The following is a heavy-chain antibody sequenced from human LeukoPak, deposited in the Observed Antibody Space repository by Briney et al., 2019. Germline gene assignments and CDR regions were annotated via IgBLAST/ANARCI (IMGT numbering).Heavy chain of an antibody. CDR1: GFTFSSYW. J-gene: IGHJ4*02. Sequence: GGSLRLSCAASGFTFSSYWMHWVRQAPGKGLVWVSRINSDGSSTSYADSVRGRFTISRDNAKNTLYLQMNSLRAEDTAVYYCARAYYDFWSGYQDYWGQGTLVTVSS. V-gene: IGHV3-74*01. CDR2: INSDGSST. D-gene: IGHD3-3*01. CDR3: ARAYYDFWSGYQDY.